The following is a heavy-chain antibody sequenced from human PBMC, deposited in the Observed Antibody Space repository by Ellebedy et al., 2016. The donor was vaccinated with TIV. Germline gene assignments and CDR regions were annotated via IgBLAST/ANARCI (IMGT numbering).Heavy chain of an antibody. CDR2: TYYRSKWDN. D-gene: IGHD3-10*01. Sequence: SQTLSLTCVISGDSVSTDIGWNWVRQSPSRGLEWLGRTYYRSKWDNDYAVSLKSRITINPDTSKNLFSMQLNSVTPEDTAVYYCARGWFGSGMGVWGQGTTVTVSS. CDR3: ARGWFGSGMGV. J-gene: IGHJ6*02. CDR1: GDSVSTDIG. V-gene: IGHV6-1*01.